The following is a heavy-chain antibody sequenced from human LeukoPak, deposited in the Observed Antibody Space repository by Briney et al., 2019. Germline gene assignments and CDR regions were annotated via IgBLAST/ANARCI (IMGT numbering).Heavy chain of an antibody. D-gene: IGHD2-21*02. CDR2: IIPILGIA. CDR3: ASHVVLVTATFDY. V-gene: IGHV1-69*04. J-gene: IGHJ4*02. Sequence: GVSVKVSCKASGGTFSSYAISWVRQAPGQGLEWMGRIIPILGIANYAQKFQGRVTITADKSTSTAYMELSSLRSEDTAVYYCASHVVLVTATFDYWGQGPLVTVSS. CDR1: GGTFSSYA.